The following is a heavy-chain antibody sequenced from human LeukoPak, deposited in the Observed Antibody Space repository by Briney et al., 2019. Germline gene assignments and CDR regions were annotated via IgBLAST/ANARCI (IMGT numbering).Heavy chain of an antibody. Sequence: GGSLRLSCAASGFTFSSYAMHWVRQAPGKGPEWVAVISYDGSNKYYADSVKGRFTISRDNSKNTLYLQMNSLRAEDTAVYYCAKDRDSSSWYFDYWGQGTLVTVSS. CDR1: GFTFSSYA. J-gene: IGHJ4*02. D-gene: IGHD6-13*01. V-gene: IGHV3-30-3*01. CDR2: ISYDGSNK. CDR3: AKDRDSSSWYFDY.